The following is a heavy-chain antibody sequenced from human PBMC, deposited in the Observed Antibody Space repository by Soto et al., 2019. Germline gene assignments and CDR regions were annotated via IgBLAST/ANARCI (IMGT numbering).Heavy chain of an antibody. CDR3: AREGYDILTGENYFDY. CDR2: IYYSGST. D-gene: IGHD3-9*01. Sequence: SETLSLTCTVSGGSISSYYWSWIRQPPGKGLEWIGYIYYSGSTNYNPSLKSRVTISVDTSKNQFSLKLSSVTAADTAVYYCAREGYDILTGENYFDYWGQGTLVTVSS. CDR1: GGSISSYY. V-gene: IGHV4-59*01. J-gene: IGHJ4*02.